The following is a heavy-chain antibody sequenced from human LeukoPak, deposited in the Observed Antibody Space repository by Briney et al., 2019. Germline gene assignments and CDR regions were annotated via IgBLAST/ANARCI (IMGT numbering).Heavy chain of an antibody. CDR3: AKDKMAARFRFLEPPYFDY. Sequence: GGSLRLSCVVSGFTFSDYWMSWVRQAPGKGLEWVINIRPDGGEKYFVDSVKGRFTISRDNAKNSLYLQMDSLRVEDTAVYYCAKDKMAARFRFLEPPYFDYWGQGTLVTVSS. CDR2: IRPDGGEK. D-gene: IGHD3-3*01. J-gene: IGHJ4*02. V-gene: IGHV3-7*01. CDR1: GFTFSDYW.